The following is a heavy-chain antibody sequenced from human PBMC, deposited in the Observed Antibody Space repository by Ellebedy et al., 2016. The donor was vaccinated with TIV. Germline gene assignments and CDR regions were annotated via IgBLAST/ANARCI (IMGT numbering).Heavy chain of an antibody. J-gene: IGHJ3*01. CDR1: GYPFPAYY. CDR3: AREQSNAFDV. D-gene: IGHD6-19*01. CDR2: INPNSGGT. V-gene: IGHV1-2*02. Sequence: AASVKVSCKASGYPFPAYYMHWLRQPPGHGLEWIGWINPNSGGTIYAPRFQGRVTMTRDTSISTAYMDLTRLRSDDTAVFYCAREQSNAFDVWGQGTMVTVSS.